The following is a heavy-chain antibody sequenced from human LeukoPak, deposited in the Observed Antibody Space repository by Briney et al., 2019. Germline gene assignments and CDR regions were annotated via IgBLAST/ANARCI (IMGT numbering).Heavy chain of an antibody. Sequence: PSETLSLTCTVSGGSISSYYWSWIRQPPGKGLEWIGYIYYSGSTNYNPSLKSRVTISVDTSKNQFSLKLSSVTAADTAVYYCARLQRYCSDGSCYSHRTEPTAYYYYGMDVWGQGTTVTVSS. CDR3: ARLQRYCSDGSCYSHRTEPTAYYYYGMDV. J-gene: IGHJ6*02. CDR1: GGSISSYY. CDR2: IYYSGST. V-gene: IGHV4-59*01. D-gene: IGHD2-15*01.